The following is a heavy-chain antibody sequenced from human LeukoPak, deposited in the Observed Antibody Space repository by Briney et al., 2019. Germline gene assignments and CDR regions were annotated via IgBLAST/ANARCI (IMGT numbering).Heavy chain of an antibody. CDR3: ARVRGSYYYDSSGYYHFDY. D-gene: IGHD3-22*01. V-gene: IGHV4-34*01. J-gene: IGHJ4*02. CDR1: GGSFSGYY. CDR2: INHSGST. Sequence: SETLSLTCAVYGGSFSGYYWSWIRQPPGKGLEWIGEINHSGSTNHNPSLKSRVTISVDTSKNQFSLKLSSVTAADTAVYYCARVRGSYYYDSSGYYHFDYWGQGTLVTVSS.